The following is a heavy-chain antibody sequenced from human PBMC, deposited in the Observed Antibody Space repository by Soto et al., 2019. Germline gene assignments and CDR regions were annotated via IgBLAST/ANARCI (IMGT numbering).Heavy chain of an antibody. D-gene: IGHD3-3*01. CDR2: INAGNGNT. CDR1: GYTFTSYA. V-gene: IGHV1-3*01. Sequence: AASVKVSCKASGYTFTSYAMHWVRQAPGQRLEWMGWINAGNGNTKYSQKFQGRVTITRDTSASTAYMELSSLRSEDTAVYYCARDLRFLEWFNWFDPWGQGTLVTVSS. CDR3: ARDLRFLEWFNWFDP. J-gene: IGHJ5*02.